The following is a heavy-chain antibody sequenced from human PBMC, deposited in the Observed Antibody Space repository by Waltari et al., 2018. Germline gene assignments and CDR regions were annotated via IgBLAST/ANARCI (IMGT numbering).Heavy chain of an antibody. CDR1: GGTFSSYA. V-gene: IGHV1-69*10. Sequence: QVQLVQSGAEVKKPGSSVKVSCKASGGTFSSYAISWVRQAPGQGLVWMGGIIPILGIANYAQKFQGRVTITADKSTSNAYMELSSLRSEDTAVYYCAQLGRQSYYYYYYGMDVWGQGTTVTVSS. D-gene: IGHD3-3*02. J-gene: IGHJ6*02. CDR3: AQLGRQSYYYYYYGMDV. CDR2: IIPILGIA.